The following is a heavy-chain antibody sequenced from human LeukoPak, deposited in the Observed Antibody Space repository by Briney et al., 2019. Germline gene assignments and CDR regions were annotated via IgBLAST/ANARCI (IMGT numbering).Heavy chain of an antibody. CDR1: GFIFSNDA. CDR3: VKDFGRVGGAPCT. CDR2: IIGDASST. V-gene: IGHV3-64D*06. D-gene: IGHD3-16*01. Sequence: GGSLRLSCAASGFIFSNDAMHWVRQAPGKGLEYVAGIIGDASSTYHADSVKGRFSIFRDNSKNTLNLQMRSLRVEDTAIYYCVKDFGRVGGAPCTWGQGTLVTVSS. J-gene: IGHJ5*02.